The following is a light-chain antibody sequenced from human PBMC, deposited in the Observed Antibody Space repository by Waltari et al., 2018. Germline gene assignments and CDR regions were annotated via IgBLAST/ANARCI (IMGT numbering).Light chain of an antibody. CDR3: CSYAGSSTYVL. CDR2: EGS. CDR1: NRAVGTYNL. Sequence: QSALTQPASVSGSLGQPITISCTWANRAVGTYNLVPLYQQHPGKAPKLMIYEGSKRPSGVSNRFSGSQSGNTASLTISGLQAEDDGDYYCCSYAGSSTYVLFGGGTKLTVL. J-gene: IGLJ2*01. V-gene: IGLV2-23*01.